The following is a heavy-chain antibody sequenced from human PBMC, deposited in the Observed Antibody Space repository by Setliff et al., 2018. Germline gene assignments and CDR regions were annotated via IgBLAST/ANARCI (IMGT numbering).Heavy chain of an antibody. J-gene: IGHJ4*02. CDR2: ISASGST. V-gene: IGHV4-4*07. D-gene: IGHD1-26*01. CDR1: GASISDYY. Sequence: GTLSLTCAVSGASISDYYWTWIRQPAGKELEWVGRISASGSTTYNPALNSRVTISVDTSTNQFSLRLTSLTAADTAVYFCARDNTILGATDHWGQGTLVTVSS. CDR3: ARDNTILGATDH.